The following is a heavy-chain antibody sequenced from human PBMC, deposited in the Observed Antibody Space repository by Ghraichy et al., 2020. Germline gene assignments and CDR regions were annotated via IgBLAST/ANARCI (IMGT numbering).Heavy chain of an antibody. V-gene: IGHV4-34*01. Sequence: SETLSLTCAVYGGSFSGYYWSWIRQPPGKGLEWIGEINHSGSTNYNPSLKSRVTISVDTSKNQFSLKLSSVTAADTAVYYCARGQGFGNYAAGPYFDYWGQGTLVTVSS. CDR1: GGSFSGYY. D-gene: IGHD4-11*01. CDR2: INHSGST. CDR3: ARGQGFGNYAAGPYFDY. J-gene: IGHJ4*02.